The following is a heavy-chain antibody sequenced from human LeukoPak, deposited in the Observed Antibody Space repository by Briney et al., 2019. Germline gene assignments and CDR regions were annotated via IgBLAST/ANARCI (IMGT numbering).Heavy chain of an antibody. Sequence: EASVKVSCKASGYTFTNYAMNWVRQAPGQGLEWMGWISAYHGKTELAQKFQGRVTLATDASTSTAYVELRSLTSDDTAVYFCARGGSRSRRGDDAFDIWGQGTMVTVSS. CDR3: ARGGSRSRRGDDAFDI. CDR1: GYTFTNYA. J-gene: IGHJ3*02. CDR2: ISAYHGKT. D-gene: IGHD3-10*01. V-gene: IGHV1-18*01.